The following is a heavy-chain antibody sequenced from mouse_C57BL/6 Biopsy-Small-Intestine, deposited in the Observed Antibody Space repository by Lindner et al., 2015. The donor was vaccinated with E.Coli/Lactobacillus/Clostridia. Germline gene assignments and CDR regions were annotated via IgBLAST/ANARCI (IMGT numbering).Heavy chain of an antibody. CDR3: AKYYGSSTY. CDR1: GFNIKDSY. CDR2: IDPEHGET. J-gene: IGHJ3*01. V-gene: IGHV14-2*01. Sequence: VQLQESGAELVKPGASVKISCKASGFNIKDSYIHWVKQRTEPGLEWIGRIDPEHGETKYAPKFQVKATMTADTSSNTAYLQLSSLTSEDTAVYYCAKYYGSSTYWGQGTLVTVSA. D-gene: IGHD1-1*01.